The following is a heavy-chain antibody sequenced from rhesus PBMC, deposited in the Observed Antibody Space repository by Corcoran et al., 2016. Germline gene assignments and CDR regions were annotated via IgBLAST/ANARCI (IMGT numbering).Heavy chain of an antibody. V-gene: IGHV1S10*01. Sequence: QVQLVQSGAEVKKPGASVKVSCKASGFTFGSYAISWVRQAPGQGLEWMGGFIPLVGKTNSAGKFQGRVTITTATSTSTAYMELSSLVSEDTAVYYSARGNSIAAGFDYWGQGVLVTVSS. CDR2: FIPLVGKT. J-gene: IGHJ4*01. D-gene: IGHD6-31*01. CDR3: ARGNSIAAGFDY. CDR1: GFTFGSYA.